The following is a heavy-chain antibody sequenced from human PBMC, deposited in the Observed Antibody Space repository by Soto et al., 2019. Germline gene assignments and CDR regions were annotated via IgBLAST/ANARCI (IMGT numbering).Heavy chain of an antibody. CDR3: ARGAPGVGFLEWLHTRNFDY. Sequence: GGSLRLSCAASGFTFSSYSMNWVRQAPGKGLEWVSYISSSSSTIYYADSVKGRFTISRDNAKNSLYLQMNSLRAEDTAVYYCARGAPGVGFLEWLHTRNFDYWGQGTLVTVSS. V-gene: IGHV3-48*01. CDR1: GFTFSSYS. D-gene: IGHD3-3*01. CDR2: ISSSSSTI. J-gene: IGHJ4*02.